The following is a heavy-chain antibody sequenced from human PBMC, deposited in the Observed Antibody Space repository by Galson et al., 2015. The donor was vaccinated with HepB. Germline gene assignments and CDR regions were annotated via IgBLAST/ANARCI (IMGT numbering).Heavy chain of an antibody. CDR2: INPSGGST. Sequence: SVKVSCKASGYTFTSYYMHWVRQAPGQGLEWMGIINPSGGSTSYAQKFQGRVTMTRDTSTSTVYMELSSLRSEDTAVYYCARDRRAVAGSMDVWGQGTTVTVPS. J-gene: IGHJ6*02. CDR1: GYTFTSYY. D-gene: IGHD6-19*01. V-gene: IGHV1-46*01. CDR3: ARDRRAVAGSMDV.